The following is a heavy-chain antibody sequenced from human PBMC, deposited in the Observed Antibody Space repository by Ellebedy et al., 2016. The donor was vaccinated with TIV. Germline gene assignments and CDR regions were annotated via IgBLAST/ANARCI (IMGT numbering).Heavy chain of an antibody. Sequence: PGGSLRLSCATSGFNFNIFAMSWVRPAPGKGLEWASSIGGTGSTFYVDSVKGRFAISRDNTKNTLFLQMNSLRAEDTAVYYCAKGDWIPYFDYWGQGTLVTVSS. V-gene: IGHV3-23*01. CDR1: GFNFNIFA. D-gene: IGHD2-2*03. CDR3: AKGDWIPYFDY. CDR2: IGGTGST. J-gene: IGHJ4*02.